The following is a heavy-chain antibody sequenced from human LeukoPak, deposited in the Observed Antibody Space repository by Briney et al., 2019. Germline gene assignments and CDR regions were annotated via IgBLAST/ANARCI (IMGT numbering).Heavy chain of an antibody. CDR2: IYYSGST. D-gene: IGHD2-8*01. V-gene: IGHV4-59*01. CDR1: GGSISSYY. J-gene: IGHJ6*03. CDR3: ARGRLMVYASNYYYYMDV. Sequence: PSETLSLTCTVSGGSISSYYWSWIRQPPGKGLEWIGYIYYSGSTNYNPSLKSRVTISVGTSKNQFSLKLSSVTAADTAVYYCARGRLMVYASNYYYYMDVWGKGTTVTVSS.